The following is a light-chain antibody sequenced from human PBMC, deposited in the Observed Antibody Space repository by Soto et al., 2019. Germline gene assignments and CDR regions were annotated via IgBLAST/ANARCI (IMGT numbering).Light chain of an antibody. CDR1: QNISNY. Sequence: DIQMTQSPSSLSASVGDRVPITCQASQNISNYLNWYQQKPGKAPMLLISDASNFETGVPSRFRGSGSLTDFTFTISSLQPEDIATYFCQPCYYRPLTFGGGTQVE. CDR3: QPCYYRPLT. CDR2: DAS. J-gene: IGKJ4*01. V-gene: IGKV1-33*01.